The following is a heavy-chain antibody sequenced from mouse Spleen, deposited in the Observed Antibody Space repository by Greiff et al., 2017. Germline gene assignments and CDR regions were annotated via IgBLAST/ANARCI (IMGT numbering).Heavy chain of an antibody. J-gene: IGHJ3*01. CDR1: GFTFSSYA. Sequence: EVKLVESGGGLVKPGGSLKLSCAASGFTFSSYAMYWVRQTPEKRLEWVATISDGGSYTYDPDNVKGRFTISRDNAKNNLYLQMSHLKSEDTAMYYCARDLAWFAYWGQGTLVTVSA. CDR2: ISDGGSYT. V-gene: IGHV5-4*01. CDR3: ARDLAWFAY.